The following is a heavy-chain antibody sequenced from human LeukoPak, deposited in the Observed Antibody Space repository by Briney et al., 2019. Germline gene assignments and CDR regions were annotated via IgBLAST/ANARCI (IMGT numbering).Heavy chain of an antibody. Sequence: GGSLRLSCAASGFTFDDYAMHWVRQAPGKGLDWVSLISWDGGSTYYADSVKGRFTISRDNSKNSLYLQMNSLRAEDAALYYCAKDQSPGYCSSTSCFPPPSIDYWGQGTLVTVSS. V-gene: IGHV3-43D*03. D-gene: IGHD2-2*01. J-gene: IGHJ4*02. CDR3: AKDQSPGYCSSTSCFPPPSIDY. CDR1: GFTFDDYA. CDR2: ISWDGGST.